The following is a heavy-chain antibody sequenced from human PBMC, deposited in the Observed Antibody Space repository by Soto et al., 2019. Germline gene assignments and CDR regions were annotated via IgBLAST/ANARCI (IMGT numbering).Heavy chain of an antibody. CDR2: ISGSGGST. J-gene: IGHJ6*03. D-gene: IGHD6-13*01. CDR3: AKGGAAGYYYYMEV. CDR1: GFTFSSYA. Sequence: EVQLLESGGGLVQPGGSLRLSCAASGFTFSSYAMSWVRQAPGKGLEWVSAISGSGGSTYYADSVKGRFTISRDNSKNTLYVQMNSLRAEDTAVYYCAKGGAAGYYYYMEVWGKGTTVTVSS. V-gene: IGHV3-23*01.